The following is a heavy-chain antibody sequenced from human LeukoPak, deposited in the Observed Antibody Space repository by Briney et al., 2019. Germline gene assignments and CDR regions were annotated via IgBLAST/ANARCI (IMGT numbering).Heavy chain of an antibody. CDR2: INHSGST. CDR1: GGSFSGYY. CDR3: ARERDWNYGFYYYYYYMDV. D-gene: IGHD1-7*01. Sequence: SETLSLTCAVYGGSFSGYYWSWIRQPPGKGLEWIGEINHSGSTNYNPSLKSRVTISVDTSKNQFSLKLSSVTAADTAVYYCARERDWNYGFYYYYYYMDVWGKGTTVTVSS. V-gene: IGHV4-34*01. J-gene: IGHJ6*03.